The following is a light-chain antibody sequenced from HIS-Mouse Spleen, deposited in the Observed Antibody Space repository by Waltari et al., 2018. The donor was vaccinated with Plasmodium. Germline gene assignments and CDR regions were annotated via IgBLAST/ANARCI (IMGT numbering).Light chain of an antibody. Sequence: SYELTPPPSVSVSPGQTARITCSCDALPQPYASWYQQKPGQAPVRVIYKDSERPSGIPERFSGSSSGTTVTLTISGVQAEDEADYYCQSADSSGTPNWVFGGGTKLTVL. CDR1: ALPQPY. V-gene: IGLV3-25*03. CDR3: QSADSSGTPNWV. CDR2: KDS. J-gene: IGLJ3*02.